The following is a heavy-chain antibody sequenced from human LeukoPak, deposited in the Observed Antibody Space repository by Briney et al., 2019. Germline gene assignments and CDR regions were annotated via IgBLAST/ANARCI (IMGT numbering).Heavy chain of an antibody. D-gene: IGHD5-12*01. CDR2: MPYDGTDK. J-gene: IGHJ6*03. CDR3: TKGGILVAASLLTLMDV. Sequence: GGSLRLSCAASGFIFSSYGMHWVRQAPGKGLEWVAFMPYDGTDKYYVDSVKSRFTISRDNSKNTLYLQMNSQRPEDTAVYYCTKGGILVAASLLTLMDVWGEGTTVSVSS. V-gene: IGHV3-30*02. CDR1: GFIFSSYG.